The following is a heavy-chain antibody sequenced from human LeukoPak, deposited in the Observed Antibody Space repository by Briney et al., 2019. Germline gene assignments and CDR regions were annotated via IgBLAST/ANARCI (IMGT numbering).Heavy chain of an antibody. CDR2: IYYSGST. J-gene: IGHJ4*02. CDR1: GGSISSSSYY. Sequence: SETLSLTCTVSGGSISSSSYYWGWIRQPPGKGLEWIGSIYYSGSTYYNPSLKSRVTISVDTSKNQFSLKLSSVTAADTAVYYCARVTFSVDTAMVSAYYFDYWGQGTLVTVSS. CDR3: ARVTFSVDTAMVSAYYFDY. D-gene: IGHD5-18*01. V-gene: IGHV4-39*07.